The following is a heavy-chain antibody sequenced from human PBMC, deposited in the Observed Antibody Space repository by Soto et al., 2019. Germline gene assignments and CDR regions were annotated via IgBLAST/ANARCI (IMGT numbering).Heavy chain of an antibody. J-gene: IGHJ6*02. D-gene: IGHD6-19*01. CDR2: ISAYNGNT. CDR1: GYTFTSYG. V-gene: IGHV1-18*01. Sequence: ASVKVSCKASGYTFTSYGISWVRQAPGQGLEWMGWISAYNGNTNYAQKLQGRVTMTTDTSTSTAYMELRSLRSDDTAVYYCARDDPIAVAGTDHYYYGMDVWGQGTTVTVSS. CDR3: ARDDPIAVAGTDHYYYGMDV.